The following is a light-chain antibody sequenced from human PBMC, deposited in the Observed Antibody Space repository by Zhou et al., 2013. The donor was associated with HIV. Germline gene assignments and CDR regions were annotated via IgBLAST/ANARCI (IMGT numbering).Light chain of an antibody. Sequence: DIVMTQSPLSLPVTPGEPASISCRSSQSLLHNNGDNYLDWYLQKPGQSPQLLIYLGSNRASGVPDRFIGSGSGTEFTLKISRVEAEDVGVYFCMQALQTPLTFGGGTKVEIK. CDR2: LGS. CDR1: QSLLHNNGDNY. V-gene: IGKV2-28*01. CDR3: MQALQTPLT. J-gene: IGKJ4*01.